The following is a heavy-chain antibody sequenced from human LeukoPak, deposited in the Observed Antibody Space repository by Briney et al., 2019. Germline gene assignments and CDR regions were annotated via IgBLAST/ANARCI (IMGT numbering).Heavy chain of an antibody. J-gene: IGHJ4*02. CDR2: IHHSGST. CDR3: ARGLFYGGSFSY. V-gene: IGHV4-34*01. D-gene: IGHD2-15*01. CDR1: GGFFSGYY. Sequence: PSETLSLICAVYGGFFSGYYWSWIRQPPGKGLEWIGEIHHSGSTNYNPSLKSRVTISVDTSKNQFSLKLSSVTAADTAVYYCARGLFYGGSFSYWGQGTLVTVSS.